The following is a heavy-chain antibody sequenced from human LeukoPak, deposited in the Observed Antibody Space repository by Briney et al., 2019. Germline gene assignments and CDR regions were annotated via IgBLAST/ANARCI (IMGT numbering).Heavy chain of an antibody. CDR1: GFTFGDYD. CDR2: INHSGST. Sequence: GSLRLSCTASGFTFGDYDMSWVRQAPGKGLEWIGEINHSGSTNYNPSLKSRVTISVDTSKNQFSLKLSSVTAADTAVYYCARGSSYCSSTSCYRQHWFDPWGQGTLVTVSS. CDR3: ARGSSYCSSTSCYRQHWFDP. D-gene: IGHD2-2*01. V-gene: IGHV4-34*01. J-gene: IGHJ5*02.